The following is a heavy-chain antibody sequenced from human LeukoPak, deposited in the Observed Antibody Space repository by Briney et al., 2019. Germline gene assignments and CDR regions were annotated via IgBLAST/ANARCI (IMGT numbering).Heavy chain of an antibody. CDR3: WRREGTFKNYYFAS. CDR2: ISSDGTGK. J-gene: IGHJ4*02. CDR1: GFTFRKYA. D-gene: IGHD3-10*01. Sequence: GGSLRLSCAASGFTFRKYAITWVRQAPGKGLEWVALISSDGTGKYYADSVKGRFTISRDNSKNTLSLQMNSLRLEDTAVYFFWRREGTFKNYYFASWGQGPRVTVSS. V-gene: IGHV3-30*04.